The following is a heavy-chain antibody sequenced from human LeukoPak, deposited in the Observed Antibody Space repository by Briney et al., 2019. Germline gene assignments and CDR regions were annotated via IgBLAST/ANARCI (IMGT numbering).Heavy chain of an antibody. CDR2: MSYDGSNK. Sequence: GESLRLSCAASGFTFSTSAMHWVRQAPGKGLEWVAVMSYDGSNKYYADSVKGRFTISRDNSRNTLSLQMSSLRAEDTAVYYCASGSYHEHWGQGTLVTVSS. J-gene: IGHJ4*02. CDR1: GFTFSTSA. V-gene: IGHV3-30*15. D-gene: IGHD1-26*01. CDR3: ASGSYHEH.